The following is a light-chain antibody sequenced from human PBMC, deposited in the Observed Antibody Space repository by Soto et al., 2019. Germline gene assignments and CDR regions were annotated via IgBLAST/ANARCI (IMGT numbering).Light chain of an antibody. Sequence: QSALTQPASVSGSPGQSITISCTGTSSDVGSYNLVSWYQQYPGKAPKLMIYEGSKRPSGVSNRFSGSKSGDTASLTISGLQAEDEADYYCCSYASSSTWVFGTGTKLTGL. CDR2: EGS. V-gene: IGLV2-23*01. CDR1: SSDVGSYNL. J-gene: IGLJ1*01. CDR3: CSYASSSTWV.